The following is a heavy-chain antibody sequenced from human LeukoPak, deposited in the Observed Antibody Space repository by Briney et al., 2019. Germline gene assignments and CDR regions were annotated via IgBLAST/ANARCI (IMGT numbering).Heavy chain of an antibody. CDR2: IYYSGST. CDR1: GGSTSSYY. CDR3: ARDKWEPRYAFDI. D-gene: IGHD1-26*01. V-gene: IGHV4-59*12. J-gene: IGHJ3*02. Sequence: SETLSLTCTVSGGSTSSYYWSWIRQPPGKGLEWIGYIYYSGSTNYNPSLTSRVTISVDKSKTQFSLKLSSVTAADTAVYYCARDKWEPRYAFDIWGQGTMVTVSS.